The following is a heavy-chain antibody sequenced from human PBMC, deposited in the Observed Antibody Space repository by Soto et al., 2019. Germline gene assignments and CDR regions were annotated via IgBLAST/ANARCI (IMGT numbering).Heavy chain of an antibody. D-gene: IGHD6-19*01. CDR3: AREVAGLDY. J-gene: IGHJ4*02. CDR2: IWYDGSNK. CDR1: GFTFSSYG. V-gene: IGHV3-33*01. Sequence: QVQLVESGGGVVQPGRSLRLSCAASGFTFSSYGMHWVRQAPGKGLEWVAVIWYDGSNKYYADSVKGRFTISRDNSKNPLYLQMNSLRAEDTAVYYCAREVAGLDYWGQGTLVTVSS.